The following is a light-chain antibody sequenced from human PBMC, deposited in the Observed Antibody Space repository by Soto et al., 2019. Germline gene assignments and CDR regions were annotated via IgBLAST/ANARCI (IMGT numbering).Light chain of an antibody. J-gene: IGLJ1*01. V-gene: IGLV2-8*01. Sequence: QSALTQPPSASGSPGQSVTISCTGTSSDVGGYNYVSWFQQHPGKAPKLIIHEVNQRPSGVPDRFSGSKSGNTASLTVSGLQDEDEGTYYCSSYGGYNNVVFGPGTKVTV. CDR3: SSYGGYNNVV. CDR2: EVN. CDR1: SSDVGGYNY.